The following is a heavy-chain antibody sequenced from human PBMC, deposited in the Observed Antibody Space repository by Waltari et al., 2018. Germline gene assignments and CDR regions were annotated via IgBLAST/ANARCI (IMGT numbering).Heavy chain of an antibody. CDR1: GGSFSSSSYY. CDR2: IYYSGST. D-gene: IGHD3-10*01. V-gene: IGHV4-39*07. CDR3: AINSELVLLWFRDHYFDY. Sequence: QLQLQESGPGLVKPSETLSLTCTVSGGSFSSSSYYWSWIRQPPGKGLEWVGSIYYSGSTYYNPSLKSLGTISVETPKTQFSLKLSSVTAADTAVYYWAINSELVLLWFRDHYFDYWGQGTLVTVSS. J-gene: IGHJ4*02.